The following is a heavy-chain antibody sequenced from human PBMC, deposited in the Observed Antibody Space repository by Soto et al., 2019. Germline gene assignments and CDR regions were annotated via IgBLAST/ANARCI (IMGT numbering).Heavy chain of an antibody. Sequence: SETLSLTCAVYGGSFSCYYWSWIRQPPGKGLEWIGEINHSGSTNYNPSLKSRVTISVDTSKNQFSLKLSSVTAADTAVYYCARGRHTYDFWSGYYPFDYWGQGTLVTVSS. CDR3: ARGRHTYDFWSGYYPFDY. CDR1: GGSFSCYY. D-gene: IGHD3-3*01. CDR2: INHSGST. J-gene: IGHJ4*02. V-gene: IGHV4-34*01.